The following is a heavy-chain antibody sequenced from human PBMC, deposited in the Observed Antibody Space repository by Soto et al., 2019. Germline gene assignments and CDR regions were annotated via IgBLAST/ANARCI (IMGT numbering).Heavy chain of an antibody. CDR1: GFTFSSYS. Sequence: EVQLVESGGGLVKPGGSLRLSCAASGFTFSSYSMNWVRQAPGKGLEWVSSISSSSSYIYYADSVKGRFTISRDNAKNSLYLQKKSLRAEDTAVYYCGRVSQPTFGGVIVLGAFDIWGQGTMVTVSS. CDR3: GRVSQPTFGGVIVLGAFDI. V-gene: IGHV3-21*01. D-gene: IGHD3-16*02. J-gene: IGHJ3*02. CDR2: ISSSSSYI.